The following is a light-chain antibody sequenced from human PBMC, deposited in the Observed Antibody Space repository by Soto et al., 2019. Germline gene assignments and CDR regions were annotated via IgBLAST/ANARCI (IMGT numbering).Light chain of an antibody. CDR2: DAS. Sequence: DIQMTQSPSTLSASVGDRVTITCRASQSISSWLAWYQQKPGKAPKLLIYDASSLESVVPSRFSGSGSGTEFTLTISSLQTDDFATYYCQQYNSYSPWTFGQGTKVEIK. CDR1: QSISSW. J-gene: IGKJ1*01. CDR3: QQYNSYSPWT. V-gene: IGKV1-5*01.